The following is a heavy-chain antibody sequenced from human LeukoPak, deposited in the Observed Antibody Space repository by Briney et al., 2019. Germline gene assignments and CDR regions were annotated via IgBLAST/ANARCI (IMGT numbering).Heavy chain of an antibody. J-gene: IGHJ4*02. Sequence: GGSLRLSCAVSVITLSNYGMSWVRQAPGKGLEWVASISDTGGSTNYADSVKGRFTISRDNPETTLYLQMNSLRAEDTAVYFCAKRGVVIRVILVGFHKQAYYFDSWGQGALVTVSS. CDR1: VITLSNYG. D-gene: IGHD3-22*01. V-gene: IGHV3-23*01. CDR2: ISDTGGST. CDR3: AKRGVVIRVILVGFHKQAYYFDS.